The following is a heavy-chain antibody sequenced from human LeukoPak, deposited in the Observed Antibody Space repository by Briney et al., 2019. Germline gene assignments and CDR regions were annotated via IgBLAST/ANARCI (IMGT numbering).Heavy chain of an antibody. J-gene: IGHJ3*02. D-gene: IGHD6-13*01. V-gene: IGHV4-59*08. CDR2: IYDSGRT. CDR3: ASRIAAAAFDI. CDR1: GGSISGYY. Sequence: PSETLSLTCTVSGGSISGYYWSWIRQPPGRGLDWIGYIYDSGRTNYNPSLKSRVTISVDTSKNQFSLKLSSVTAADTAAYYCASRIAAAAFDIWGQGTMVTVSS.